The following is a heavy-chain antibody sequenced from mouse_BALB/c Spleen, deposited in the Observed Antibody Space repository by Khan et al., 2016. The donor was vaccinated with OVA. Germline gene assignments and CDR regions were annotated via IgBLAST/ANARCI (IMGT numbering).Heavy chain of an antibody. V-gene: IGHV2-2*02. Sequence: QMQLEESGPGLVQPSQSLSITCTVSGFSLNNYSVHWVRQSPGKGLEWLGVIWSAGSTDYNAAFISRLTIRKDNSRSQVFFKMNSLQPNDTAIYYCARRGYDYGRGALFAYWGQGTLVTVSA. CDR1: GFSLNNYS. D-gene: IGHD2-4*01. CDR3: ARRGYDYGRGALFAY. CDR2: IWSAGST. J-gene: IGHJ3*01.